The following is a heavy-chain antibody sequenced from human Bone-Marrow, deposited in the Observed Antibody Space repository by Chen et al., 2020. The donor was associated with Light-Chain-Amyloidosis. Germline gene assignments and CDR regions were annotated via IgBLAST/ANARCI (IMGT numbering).Heavy chain of an antibody. D-gene: IGHD3-3*01. CDR3: AKENNEWLYFFDY. V-gene: IGHV3-30*02. Sequence: MQLLESGGGLVQPGGSLRLSGAAPGFPFSTYAMSWVRQAPGKGLEWVAFIRYDGSNKYYADSVKGRFTISRDNSKNTLYLQMNSLRAEDTAVYYCAKENNEWLYFFDYWGQGTLVTVSS. J-gene: IGHJ4*02. CDR2: IRYDGSNK. CDR1: GFPFSTYA.